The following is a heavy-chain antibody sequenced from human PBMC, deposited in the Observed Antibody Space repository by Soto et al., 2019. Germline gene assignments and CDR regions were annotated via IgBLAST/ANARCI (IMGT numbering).Heavy chain of an antibody. J-gene: IGHJ5*02. CDR3: ARGGAVVVPGAVDRHNWFDP. CDR1: GGTFSSYS. Sequence: QVQLVQSGAEVKKPGSSVKVSCEASGGTFSSYSFSWVRQAPGQGLEWMGRVIPILGMANYAQKFQGRVRITAENSTSTVYVELRSLRSEDTAVYYCARGGAVVVPGAVDRHNWFDPWGQGTLVTVSS. V-gene: IGHV1-69*02. D-gene: IGHD2-2*01. CDR2: VIPILGMA.